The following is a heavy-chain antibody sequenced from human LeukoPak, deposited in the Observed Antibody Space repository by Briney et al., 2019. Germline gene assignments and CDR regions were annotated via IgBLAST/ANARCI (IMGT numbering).Heavy chain of an antibody. Sequence: GGSLRLSCAASGFTFSRYAMSWVRQAPGKGLEWVSAVSGSGGSTYYADSVKGLFTISRDNSKNTLYLQTNSLRAEDTAVYYCAKRMIRGVSHDAFDLWGQGTMVTVSS. CDR3: AKRMIRGVSHDAFDL. V-gene: IGHV3-23*01. J-gene: IGHJ3*01. D-gene: IGHD3-10*01. CDR2: VSGSGGST. CDR1: GFTFSRYA.